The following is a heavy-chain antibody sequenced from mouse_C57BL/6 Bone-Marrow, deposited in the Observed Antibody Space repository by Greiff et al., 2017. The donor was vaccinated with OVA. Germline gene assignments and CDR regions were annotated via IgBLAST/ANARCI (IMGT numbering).Heavy chain of an antibody. CDR2: IYPGDGDT. Sequence: QVQLQQSGAELVKPGASVKISCKASGYAFSSYWMNWVKQRPGKGLEWIGQIYPGDGDTNYNGKFKGKATLTADKSSSTAYMQLSSLTSEDSAVYYCETKRGNPTRYYGRGYWDGDDWGKGTTVTVSS. CDR3: ETKRGNPTRYYGRGYWDGDD. V-gene: IGHV1-80*01. J-gene: IGHJ1*03. D-gene: IGHD1-1*01. CDR1: GYAFSSYW.